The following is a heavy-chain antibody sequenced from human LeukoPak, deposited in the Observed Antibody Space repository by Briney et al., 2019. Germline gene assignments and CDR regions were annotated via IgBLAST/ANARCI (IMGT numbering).Heavy chain of an antibody. J-gene: IGHJ4*02. V-gene: IGHV4-30-4*08. CDR1: GGSVNSGSYY. CDR2: IYYSGST. D-gene: IGHD3-16*01. Sequence: SETLSLTCTVSGGSVNSGSYYWSWIRQPPGKGLEWIGYIYYSGSTYYNPSLKSRVTISVDTSKNQFSLKLSSVTAADTAVYYCARGLFGDFDYWGQGTLVTVSS. CDR3: ARGLFGDFDY.